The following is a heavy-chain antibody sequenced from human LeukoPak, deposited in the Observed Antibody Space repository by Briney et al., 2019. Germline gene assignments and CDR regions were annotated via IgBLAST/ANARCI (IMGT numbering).Heavy chain of an antibody. D-gene: IGHD2-2*01. J-gene: IGHJ4*02. Sequence: SETLSLTCSGFGCSISSSSYYWGWVRQPPGKGLEWIGSIYYSGSSYYTPTLKSRVTISVDTSKNQFSLKLTSVTAADTAVYYCARRDCTSTTCYAGSYYFDYWGQGTLVTVSS. CDR3: ARRDCTSTTCYAGSYYFDY. CDR1: GCSISSSSYY. CDR2: IYYSGSS. V-gene: IGHV4-39*01.